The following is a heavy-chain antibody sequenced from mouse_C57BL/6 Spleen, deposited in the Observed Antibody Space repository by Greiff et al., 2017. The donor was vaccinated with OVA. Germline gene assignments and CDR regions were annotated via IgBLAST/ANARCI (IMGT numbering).Heavy chain of an antibody. CDR3: ARGLLRYPDD. D-gene: IGHD1-1*01. CDR1: GYTFTSYW. Sequence: QVQLQQSGAELAKPGASVKLSCKASGYTFTSYWMHWVKQRPGQGLEWIGYINPSSGYPKYNQKFKDKATLTADKSSSTASMQLSSLTYEDAAVYYCARGLLRYPDDWGQGTTLTVSS. V-gene: IGHV1-7*01. CDR2: INPSSGYP. J-gene: IGHJ2*01.